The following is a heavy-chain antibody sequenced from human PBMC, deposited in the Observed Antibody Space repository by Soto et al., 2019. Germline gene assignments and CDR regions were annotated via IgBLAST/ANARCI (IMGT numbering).Heavy chain of an antibody. V-gene: IGHV4-34*01. J-gene: IGHJ6*02. CDR2: INHSGST. CDR1: GGSFSGYY. CDR3: ARDHAMITFGGVIDRYYYCYGMDV. Sequence: SETLSLTCAVYGGSFSGYYWSWIRQPPGKGLEWIGEINHSGSTNYNPSLKSRVTISVDTSKNQFSLKLSSVTAADTAVYYCARDHAMITFGGVIDRYYYCYGMDVWGQGTTVTVSS. D-gene: IGHD3-16*02.